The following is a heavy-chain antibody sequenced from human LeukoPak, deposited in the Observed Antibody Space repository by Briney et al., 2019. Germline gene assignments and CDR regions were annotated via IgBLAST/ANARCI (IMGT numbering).Heavy chain of an antibody. CDR3: ARGGIYSEYRQH. V-gene: IGHV1-2*02. CDR1: GYTFTCYY. CDR2: INPNSGGT. D-gene: IGHD1-26*01. Sequence: ASVKVSCKASGYTFTCYYMHWVRQAPGQGLEWMGWINPNSGGTNYAQKFQGRVTMTSDTSITTAYMELSRLRSDDTALYYCARGGIYSEYRQHWGPGTLVTVSS. J-gene: IGHJ1*01.